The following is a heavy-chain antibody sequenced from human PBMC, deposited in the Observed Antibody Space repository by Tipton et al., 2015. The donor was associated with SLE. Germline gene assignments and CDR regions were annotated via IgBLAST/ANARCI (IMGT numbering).Heavy chain of an antibody. D-gene: IGHD6-13*01. CDR1: GGSFSAFY. V-gene: IGHV4-34*01. Sequence: TLSLTCAVYGGSFSAFYWSWIRQPPGKGLEWIGEIDHSGNSNYNPSLKSRVTISVDTSKNQFSLKLSSVTAADTAVYYCARHGGGYSSTWYYYYYYIDVWGKGTTVTVSS. J-gene: IGHJ6*03. CDR3: ARHGGGYSSTWYYYYYYIDV. CDR2: IDHSGNS.